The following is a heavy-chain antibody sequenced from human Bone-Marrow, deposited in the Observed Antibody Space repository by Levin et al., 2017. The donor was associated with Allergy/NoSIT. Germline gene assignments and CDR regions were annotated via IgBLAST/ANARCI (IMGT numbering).Heavy chain of an antibody. J-gene: IGHJ4*02. V-gene: IGHV3-9*01. D-gene: IGHD1-26*01. CDR1: GFKFEDYA. CDR3: AKERWSGSNSFDY. Sequence: GGSPRLSCAAPGFKFEDYAMHWVRQAPGKGLEWVSGISRNGDKIGYGDSVKGRFTISRDNAKNSVYLQMNSLKIEDTALYYCAKERWSGSNSFDYWGQGTLVTVSS. CDR2: ISRNGDKI.